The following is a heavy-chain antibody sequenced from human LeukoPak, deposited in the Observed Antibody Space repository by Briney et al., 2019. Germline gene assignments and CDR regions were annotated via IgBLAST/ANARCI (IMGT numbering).Heavy chain of an antibody. CDR1: GFTFSSYG. V-gene: IGHV3-33*01. CDR2: IWYDGSNK. CDR3: ARKGYYDSYAFDI. J-gene: IGHJ3*02. Sequence: PGRSLRLSCAASGFTFSSYGMHWVRQAPGKGLEWVAVIWYDGSNKYYADSVKGRFTISGDNSKNTLYLQMNSLRAEDTAVYYCARKGYYDSYAFDIWGQGTMVTVSS. D-gene: IGHD3-22*01.